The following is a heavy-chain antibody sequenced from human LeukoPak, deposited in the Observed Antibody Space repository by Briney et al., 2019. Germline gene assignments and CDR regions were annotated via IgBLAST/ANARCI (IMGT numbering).Heavy chain of an antibody. CDR1: GGTFSSYA. D-gene: IGHD3-22*01. Sequence: SVKVSCKASGGTFSSYAISWVRQAPGQGLEWMGGIIPIFGTANYAQRFQGRVTITADESTSTAYMELSSLRSEDTAVYYCARERDYYDSSGFSDYWGQGTLVTVSS. CDR3: ARERDYYDSSGFSDY. V-gene: IGHV1-69*01. J-gene: IGHJ4*02. CDR2: IIPIFGTA.